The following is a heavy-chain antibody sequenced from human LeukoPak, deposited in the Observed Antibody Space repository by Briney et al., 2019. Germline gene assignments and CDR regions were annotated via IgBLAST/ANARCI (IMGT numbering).Heavy chain of an antibody. J-gene: IGHJ3*02. D-gene: IGHD2-8*01. Sequence: PGGSLRLSCAASRFTFSSYEMNWVRQAPGKGLEWVSYISGSGIKHYADPVKGRFTISRDNAKNSLYLQMNSLRGEDTAVYYCAREDTGVAFDIWGQGTTVTV. CDR2: ISGSGIK. V-gene: IGHV3-48*03. CDR3: AREDTGVAFDI. CDR1: RFTFSSYE.